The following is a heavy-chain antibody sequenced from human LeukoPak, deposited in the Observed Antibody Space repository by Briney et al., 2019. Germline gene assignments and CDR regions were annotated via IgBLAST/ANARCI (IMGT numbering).Heavy chain of an antibody. CDR1: GGTFSSYA. CDR2: IIPIFGTA. CDR3: ARDRVTGTTNWFDP. V-gene: IGHV1-69*13. J-gene: IGHJ5*02. Sequence: PGASVKVSCKASGGTFSSYAISWVRQAPGQGLEWMGGIIPIFGTANYAQKFQGRVTITADESTSTAYMELSSLRSEDTAVYYCARDRVTGTTNWFDPWGQGTLVTVSS. D-gene: IGHD1-7*01.